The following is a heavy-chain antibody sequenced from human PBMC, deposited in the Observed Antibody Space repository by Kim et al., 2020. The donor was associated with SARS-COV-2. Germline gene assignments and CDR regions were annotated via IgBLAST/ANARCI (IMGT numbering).Heavy chain of an antibody. Sequence: ASVKVSCKASGYTFTSYGISWVRQAPGQGLEWMGWISAYNGNTNYAQKLQGRVTMTTDTSTSTAYMELRSLRSDDTAVYYCARDLAYYYGSGSYYPPFDYWGQGTLVTVSS. CDR3: ARDLAYYYGSGSYYPPFDY. CDR2: ISAYNGNT. J-gene: IGHJ4*02. V-gene: IGHV1-18*01. CDR1: GYTFTSYG. D-gene: IGHD3-10*01.